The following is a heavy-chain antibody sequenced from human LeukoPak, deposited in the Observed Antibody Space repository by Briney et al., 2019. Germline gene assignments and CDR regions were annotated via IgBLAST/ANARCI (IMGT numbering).Heavy chain of an antibody. CDR2: MNPKSGNT. J-gene: IGHJ4*02. CDR3: ARVGFDY. Sequence: ASVKVSCKASGYSFSSEDINWVRQAPGQVLERMGGMNPKSGNTAYAQKFQGRVTITMNDSISTAYVGLSSLRSEDTGVYYCARVGFDYGRQGTLVTVS. CDR1: GYSFSSED. V-gene: IGHV1-8*03.